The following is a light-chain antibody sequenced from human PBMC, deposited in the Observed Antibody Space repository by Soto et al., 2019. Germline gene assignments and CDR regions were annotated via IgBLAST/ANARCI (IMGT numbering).Light chain of an antibody. CDR1: QSVSNY. J-gene: IGKJ5*01. CDR3: KQRSNSIT. Sequence: EIVLTQSPATLCFSQLLIANLSCSASQSVSNYFAWYQQTPGQAPRLLIYDASNRATGIPARFSGSGSGTDFTLTISSLEPEDFAVYYCKQRSNSITFGQGTRLEIK. CDR2: DAS. V-gene: IGKV3-11*01.